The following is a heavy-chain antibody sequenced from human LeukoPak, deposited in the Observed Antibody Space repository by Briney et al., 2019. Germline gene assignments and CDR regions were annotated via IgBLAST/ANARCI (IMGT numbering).Heavy chain of an antibody. J-gene: IGHJ4*02. CDR3: AKDQNKYDYVWGSYRYKSFDY. V-gene: IGHV3-23*01. Sequence: GGSLRLSCAASGFTFSSYAMSWVRQAPGKGLEWVSAISGSGGSTYYADSEKGRFTISRDNSKNTLYLQMNSLRAEDTAVYYCAKDQNKYDYVWGSYRYKSFDYWGQGTLVTVSS. D-gene: IGHD3-16*02. CDR2: ISGSGGST. CDR1: GFTFSSYA.